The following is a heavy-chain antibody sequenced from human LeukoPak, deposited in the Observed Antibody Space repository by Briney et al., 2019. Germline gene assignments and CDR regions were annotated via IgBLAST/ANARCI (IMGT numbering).Heavy chain of an antibody. V-gene: IGHV3-74*01. CDR3: ARGQYSSRENWYFDL. CDR2: INSDGSST. CDR1: GFTFSSYW. D-gene: IGHD6-13*01. Sequence: GGSLRLSCAASGFTFSSYWMHWVRRAPGKGLVWVSRINSDGSSTSYADSVKGRFTISRDNAKNTLYLQMNSLRAEDTAVYYCARGQYSSRENWYFDLWGRGTLVTVSS. J-gene: IGHJ2*01.